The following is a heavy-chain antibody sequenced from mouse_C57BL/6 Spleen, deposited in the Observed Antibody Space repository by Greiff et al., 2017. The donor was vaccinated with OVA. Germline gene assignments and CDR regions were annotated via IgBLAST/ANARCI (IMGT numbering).Heavy chain of an antibody. CDR2: LYPRSGNT. V-gene: IGHV1-81*01. D-gene: IGHD1-1*01. Sequence: VKLMESGAELARPGASVKLSCKASGYTFTSYGISWVKQRTGQGLAWIGELYPRSGNTYYNEKFKGKATLTADKSSSTAYMELRSLTSEDSAVYFCARGTTMDYWGQGTSVTVSS. CDR3: ARGTTMDY. J-gene: IGHJ4*01. CDR1: GYTFTSYG.